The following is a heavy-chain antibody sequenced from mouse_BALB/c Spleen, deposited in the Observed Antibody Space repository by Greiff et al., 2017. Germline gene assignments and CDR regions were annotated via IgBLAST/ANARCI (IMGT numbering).Heavy chain of an antibody. CDR1: GFTFSSYA. CDR2: ISSGGSYT. J-gene: IGHJ3*01. Sequence: EVQGVESGGGLVKPGGSLKLSCAASGFTFSSYAMSWVRQSPEKRLEWVAEISSGGSYTYYPDTVTGRFTISRDNDKNTLYLEMSSLRSEDTAMYYCAREDYDYAWFAYWGQGTLVTVSA. CDR3: AREDYDYAWFAY. D-gene: IGHD2-4*01. V-gene: IGHV5-9-4*01.